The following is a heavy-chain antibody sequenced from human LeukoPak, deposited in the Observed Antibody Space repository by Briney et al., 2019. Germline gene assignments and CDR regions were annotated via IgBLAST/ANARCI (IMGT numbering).Heavy chain of an antibody. Sequence: GGSLRLSCAASGFTVSSNYMSWVRQAPGKGLEWVSVIYSGGSTYYADSVKGRFTISRDNSKNTLYLQMNSLRAEDTAVYYCAREGDYYDSRKLGYFDYWGQGTLVTVSS. J-gene: IGHJ4*02. CDR2: IYSGGST. D-gene: IGHD3-22*01. CDR1: GFTVSSNY. CDR3: AREGDYYDSRKLGYFDY. V-gene: IGHV3-66*01.